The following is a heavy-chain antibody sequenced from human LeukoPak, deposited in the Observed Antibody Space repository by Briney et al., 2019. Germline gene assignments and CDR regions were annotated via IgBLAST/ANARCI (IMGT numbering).Heavy chain of an antibody. Sequence: PGRSLRLSCAASGFTFSSYGMHWVRQAPGKGLEWVAVIWYDGSNKYYADSVKGRFTISRDNSKSTLYLQMNSLRAEDTAVYYCASATGYDGGGAFDYWGQGTLVTVSS. CDR3: ASATGYDGGGAFDY. J-gene: IGHJ4*02. CDR1: GFTFSSYG. D-gene: IGHD2-15*01. V-gene: IGHV3-33*01. CDR2: IWYDGSNK.